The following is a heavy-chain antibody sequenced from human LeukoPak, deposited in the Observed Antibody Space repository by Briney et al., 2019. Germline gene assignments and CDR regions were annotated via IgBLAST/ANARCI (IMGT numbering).Heavy chain of an antibody. CDR3: ARNTIFGVALYYYYYYMDV. CDR2: IKQDGSEK. Sequence: GGSLRLSCVGSGFTFSKYWMSWVRQAPGKGLEWVANIKQDGSEKYYVDSVKGRFTISRDNAKNSLYLQMNSLRAEDTAVYYCARNTIFGVALYYYYYYMDVWGKGTTVTVSS. V-gene: IGHV3-7*01. CDR1: GFTFSKYW. J-gene: IGHJ6*03. D-gene: IGHD3-3*01.